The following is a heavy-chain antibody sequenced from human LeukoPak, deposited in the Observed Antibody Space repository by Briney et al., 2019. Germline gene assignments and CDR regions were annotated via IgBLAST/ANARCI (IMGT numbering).Heavy chain of an antibody. CDR3: AKYGQYNFDY. D-gene: IGHD2/OR15-2a*01. J-gene: IGHJ4*02. V-gene: IGHV4-59*01. CDR1: GVSITSSY. Sequence: PSETLSLTCTVSGVSITSSYWSWSRQPPGKGLEWIGYIHYTGNTNHNPSLKNRVTISVDTSKNQFSLKLGSVTAADTAIYYCAKYGQYNFDYWGQGTLVTVSS. CDR2: IHYTGNT.